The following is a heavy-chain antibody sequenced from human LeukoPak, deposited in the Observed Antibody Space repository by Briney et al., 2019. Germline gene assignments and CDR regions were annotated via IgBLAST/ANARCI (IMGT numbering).Heavy chain of an antibody. D-gene: IGHD3-10*01. J-gene: IGHJ4*02. V-gene: IGHV3-23*01. CDR2: IVGSGGST. CDR1: GFTFSSYG. CDR3: AKDERGSYYGNFDY. Sequence: GGSLRLSCAASGFTFSSYGMSWVRQATGKGLEWVSAIVGSGGSTYYADSVKGRFTISRDNSKNTLYLQMNSLRAEDAAVYYCAKDERGSYYGNFDYWGQGTLVTVSS.